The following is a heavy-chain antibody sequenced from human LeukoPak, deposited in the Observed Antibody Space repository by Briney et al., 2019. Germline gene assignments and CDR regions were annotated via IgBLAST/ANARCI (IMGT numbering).Heavy chain of an antibody. CDR1: GFTFSRYS. J-gene: IGHJ4*02. CDR3: AKDPLDY. V-gene: IGHV3-9*01. CDR2: ISWNSGSI. Sequence: GGSLRLSCAASGFTFSRYSMNWVRQAPGKGLEWVSGISWNSGSIGYADSVKGRFTISRDNAKNSLYLQMNSLRAEDTALYYCAKDPLDYWGQGTLVTVSS.